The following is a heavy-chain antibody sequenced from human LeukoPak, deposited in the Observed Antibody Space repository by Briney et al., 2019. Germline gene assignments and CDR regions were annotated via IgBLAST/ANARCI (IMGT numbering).Heavy chain of an antibody. V-gene: IGHV3-48*03. J-gene: IGHJ6*02. CDR2: ISSSGSTI. Sequence: GGSLRLSCAASGFTFSSYEMNWVRQAPGKGLGWVSYISSSGSTIYYADSEKGRFTISRDNAKNSLYLQMNSLRVEDTAVYYCARLFYYDSSGVYGMDVWGQGTMVTVSS. D-gene: IGHD3-22*01. CDR1: GFTFSSYE. CDR3: ARLFYYDSSGVYGMDV.